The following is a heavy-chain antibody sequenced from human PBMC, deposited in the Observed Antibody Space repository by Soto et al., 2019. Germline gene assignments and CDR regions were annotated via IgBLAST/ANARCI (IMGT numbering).Heavy chain of an antibody. V-gene: IGHV3-30*18. CDR2: ISYDGSNK. Sequence: QVQLVESGGGVVQPGRSLRLSCAASGFTFSSYGMHWVRQAPGKGLEWVAVISYDGSNKYYADSVKGRFTISRDNSRNTLYLQMHSLRAEDTVVYYCAKAGRGVFLEWLFDYWGQGTLVTVSS. CDR3: AKAGRGVFLEWLFDY. J-gene: IGHJ4*02. D-gene: IGHD3-3*01. CDR1: GFTFSSYG.